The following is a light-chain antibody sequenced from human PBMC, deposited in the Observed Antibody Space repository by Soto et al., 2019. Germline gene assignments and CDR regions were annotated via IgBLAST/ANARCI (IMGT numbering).Light chain of an antibody. V-gene: IGKV1-9*01. J-gene: IGKJ5*01. CDR2: AAS. Sequence: DIPITQSPLSVPASVGDRVPITCRASQGISSYLAWYQQKPGKAPKLLIYAASTLQSGVPSRFSGSGSGTDFTLTISSLQPEDFATYYCQQLNSYPITSGQGARLEIK. CDR1: QGISSY. CDR3: QQLNSYPIT.